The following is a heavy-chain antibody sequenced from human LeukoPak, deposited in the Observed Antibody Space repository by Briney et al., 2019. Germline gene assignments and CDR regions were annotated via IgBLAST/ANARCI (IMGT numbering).Heavy chain of an antibody. CDR2: IYSGGST. D-gene: IGHD3-10*01. CDR3: ARAPPSIGVDY. CDR1: GFTVSSNY. Sequence: GGSLRLSCAASGFTVSSNYMSWVRQAPGKGLEWVSVIYSGGSTYYADSVKGRFTISRDNSKNTLYLQMNSLRAEDTAVYYCARAPPSIGVDYWGQGTLVTVSS. V-gene: IGHV3-53*01. J-gene: IGHJ4*02.